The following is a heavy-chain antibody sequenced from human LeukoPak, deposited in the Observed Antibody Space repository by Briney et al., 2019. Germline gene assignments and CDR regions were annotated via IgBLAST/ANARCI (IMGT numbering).Heavy chain of an antibody. Sequence: SETLSLTCTVSGGSISSGGYYWSWIRQPPGKGLEWIGYIYYSGSTYYNPSLKSRVTISVDTSKNQFSLKLSSVTAADTAVYYCARLVVPAARENWFDPWGQGTLVTVSS. CDR2: IYYSGST. J-gene: IGHJ5*02. V-gene: IGHV4-31*03. CDR1: GGSISSGGYY. D-gene: IGHD2-2*01. CDR3: ARLVVPAARENWFDP.